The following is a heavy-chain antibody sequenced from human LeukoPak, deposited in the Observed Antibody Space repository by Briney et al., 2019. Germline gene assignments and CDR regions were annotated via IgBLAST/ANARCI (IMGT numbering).Heavy chain of an antibody. CDR1: GFAFSSYW. J-gene: IGHJ4*02. CDR2: INSDGSST. CDR3: ARIDSSSWVKIDY. V-gene: IGHV3-74*01. Sequence: GGSLRLSCAASGFAFSSYWMHWVRQGPGKGLVWVSRINSDGSSTSYADSVKGRFTISRDNAKNTLYLQMNSLRAEDTAVYYCARIDSSSWVKIDYWGQGTLVTVSS. D-gene: IGHD6-13*01.